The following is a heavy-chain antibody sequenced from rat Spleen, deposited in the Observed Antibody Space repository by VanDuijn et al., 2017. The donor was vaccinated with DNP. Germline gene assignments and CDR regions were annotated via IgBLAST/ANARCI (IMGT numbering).Heavy chain of an antibody. Sequence: EVQLQESGSGLVRPSQSLSLTCSVTGSSITSNYWGWIRKFPGNKMEYIGQISYSGSTNYNPSLRSRISITRDTSKNHFFLHLNSVTIEDTATYYCARWTRYFDYWGQGVMVTVSS. CDR1: GSSITSNY. D-gene: IGHD1-7*01. CDR2: ISYSGST. J-gene: IGHJ2*01. V-gene: IGHV3-1*01. CDR3: ARWTRYFDY.